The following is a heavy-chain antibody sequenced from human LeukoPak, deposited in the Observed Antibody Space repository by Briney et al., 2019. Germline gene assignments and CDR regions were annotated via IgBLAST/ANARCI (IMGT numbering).Heavy chain of an antibody. D-gene: IGHD3-22*01. CDR3: ARQVAYYYDSSGYYFEGNGYFDY. CDR1: GGSISSYY. J-gene: IGHJ4*02. CDR2: IYTSGST. Sequence: SETLSLTCTVSGGSISSYYWSWIRQPPGKGLEWIGYIYTSGSTNYNPSLKSRVTISVDTSKNQFSLKLSSVTAADTAVYYCARQVAYYYDSSGYYFEGNGYFDYWGQGTLVTVSS. V-gene: IGHV4-4*09.